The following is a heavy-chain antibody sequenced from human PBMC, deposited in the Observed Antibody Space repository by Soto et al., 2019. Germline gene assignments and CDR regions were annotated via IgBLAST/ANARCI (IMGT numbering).Heavy chain of an antibody. V-gene: IGHV3-23*01. J-gene: IGHJ4*02. CDR1: GFTFSSYA. CDR2: LTSSDGTKK. Sequence: GGSLRLSCAASGFTFSSYAMSWVRQAPGKGLKWVSALTSSDGTKKFYAGSVRGRFTISRDNSKNTIYLQMNSLRAEDTAVYYCARDWWEEPAGKETVSQFDYWGQGTLVTVSS. D-gene: IGHD6-13*01. CDR3: ARDWWEEPAGKETVSQFDY.